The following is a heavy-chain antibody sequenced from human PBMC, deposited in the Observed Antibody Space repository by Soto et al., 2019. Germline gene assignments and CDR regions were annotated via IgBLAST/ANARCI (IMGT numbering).Heavy chain of an antibody. CDR3: ARMGGRYPYYYYGMDV. V-gene: IGHV2-70*04. CDR2: IDWDDDK. CDR1: GFSLSTSGMR. J-gene: IGHJ6*02. D-gene: IGHD3-16*02. Sequence: SGPTLVNPTQTLTLTCTFSGFSLSTSGMRVSWIRQPPGKALEWLARIDWDDDKFYSTSLKTRLTISKDTSKNQVVLTMTNMDPVDTATYYCARMGGRYPYYYYGMDVWGQGTRVTVSS.